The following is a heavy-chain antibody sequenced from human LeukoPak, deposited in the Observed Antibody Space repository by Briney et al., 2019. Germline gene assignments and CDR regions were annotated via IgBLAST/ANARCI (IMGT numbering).Heavy chain of an antibody. V-gene: IGHV1-69*05. J-gene: IGHJ4*02. D-gene: IGHD6-19*01. CDR2: IIPIFGTA. CDR3: ARDANYNSDWSDY. Sequence: SVKVSCKASGGTFSSYAISWVRQAPGQGLEWMGGIIPIFGTANYAQKFQGRVTMNRDTSTSTVYMELSSLRSEDTAVYYCARDANYNSDWSDYWGQGTLVTVSS. CDR1: GGTFSSYA.